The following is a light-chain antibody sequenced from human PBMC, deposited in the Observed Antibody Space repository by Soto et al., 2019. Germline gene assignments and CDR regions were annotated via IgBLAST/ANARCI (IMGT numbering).Light chain of an antibody. CDR2: KAS. CDR1: QTISSW. CDR3: QQYNSYPWT. J-gene: IGKJ1*01. Sequence: DIQMTQPPSTRSGSVRDRLTIMCRASQTISSWLAWYQQKGGQAPKLLISKASILDSGVPSRFSGSGSGTEFTLTITSLQPDDFATYYCQQYNSYPWTFGQGTKVDIK. V-gene: IGKV1-5*03.